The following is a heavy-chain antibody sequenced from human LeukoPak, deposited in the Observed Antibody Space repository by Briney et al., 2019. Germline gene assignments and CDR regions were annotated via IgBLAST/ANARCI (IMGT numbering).Heavy chain of an antibody. CDR2: IIPIFGTA. V-gene: IGHV1-69*13. D-gene: IGHD3-10*01. CDR3: AGSGVITMVRGVIIRDYYYYYMDV. CDR1: GGTFSSYA. Sequence: SVKVSCKASGGTFSSYAISWVRQAPGQGLEWMGGIIPIFGTANYAQKFQGRVTITADESTSTAYMELSSLRSEDTAVYYCAGSGVITMVRGVIIRDYYYYYMDVWGKGTTVTVSS. J-gene: IGHJ6*03.